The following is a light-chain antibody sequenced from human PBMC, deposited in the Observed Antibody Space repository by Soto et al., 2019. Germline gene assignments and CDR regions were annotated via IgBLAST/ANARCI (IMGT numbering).Light chain of an antibody. V-gene: IGLV2-14*01. J-gene: IGLJ1*01. CDR1: SSDVGGYNF. CDR3: SSYTGSSTLLYV. CDR2: DVT. Sequence: QSALTQPASVSRSPGQSITISCTGTSSDVGGYNFVSWYQHHPGKAPKLMIYDVTTRPSGISSRFSGSKSGNTASLTISGLQPEDESDYYCSSYTGSSTLLYVFGTGTKVTVL.